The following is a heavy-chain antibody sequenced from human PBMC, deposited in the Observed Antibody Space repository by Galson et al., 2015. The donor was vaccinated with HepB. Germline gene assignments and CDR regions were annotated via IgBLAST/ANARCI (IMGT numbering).Heavy chain of an antibody. CDR2: INAGNGNT. J-gene: IGHJ4*02. Sequence: SVKVSCKASGYTFTIYAMHWVRQAPGQRLEWMGWINAGNGNTKYSQKFQGRVTITRDTSASTAYMELSSLRSEDTAVYYCARESSSWVFDYWGQGTLVTVSS. CDR3: ARESSSWVFDY. D-gene: IGHD6-13*01. CDR1: GYTFTIYA. V-gene: IGHV1-3*01.